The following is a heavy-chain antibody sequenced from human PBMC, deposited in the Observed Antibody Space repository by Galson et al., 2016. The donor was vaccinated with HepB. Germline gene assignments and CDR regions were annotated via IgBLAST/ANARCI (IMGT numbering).Heavy chain of an antibody. J-gene: IGHJ4*02. CDR3: AKDFGSFRLEGYYFDS. D-gene: IGHD3-3*01. V-gene: IGHV3-30*18. Sequence: SLRLSCAASGFTFSSHGIHWVRQPPGKGLEWVAVISYDGSNKYYTDSVKGRFTISRDNSKNTLYLQMNSLREEDTAVYYCAKDFGSFRLEGYYFDSWGQGTLVTVSS. CDR1: GFTFSSHG. CDR2: ISYDGSNK.